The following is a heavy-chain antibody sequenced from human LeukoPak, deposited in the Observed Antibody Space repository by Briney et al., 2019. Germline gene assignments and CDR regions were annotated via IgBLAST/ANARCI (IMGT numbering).Heavy chain of an antibody. CDR2: IWYDGSNK. V-gene: IGHV3-33*01. D-gene: IGHD3-22*01. J-gene: IGHJ4*02. CDR1: GFTFSSYG. CDR3: ARSYYYDSSHTVDY. Sequence: GGSLRLSCAASGFTFSSYGMHWVRQAPGKGLEWVAVIWYDGSNKYYADSVKGRFTISRDNSKNTLYLQMNSLRAEDTAVYYCARSYYYDSSHTVDYWGQGTLVTVSS.